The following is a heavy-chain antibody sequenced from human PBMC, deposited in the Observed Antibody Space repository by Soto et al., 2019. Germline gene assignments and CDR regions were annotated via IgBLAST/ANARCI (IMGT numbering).Heavy chain of an antibody. D-gene: IGHD3-10*01. V-gene: IGHV4-31*03. CDR2: IYYSGST. J-gene: IGHJ4*02. CDR3: ARRRARRGPLDH. CDR1: GGSISSGGYY. Sequence: QVQLQESGPGLVKPSQTLSLTCTVSGGSISSGGYYWSWIRQHPGKGLEWIGYIYYSGSTYYNPSLKSRVTISVDTSKDQFSLKLSSVTAADTAVYYCARRRARRGPLDHWGQGTLVTVSS.